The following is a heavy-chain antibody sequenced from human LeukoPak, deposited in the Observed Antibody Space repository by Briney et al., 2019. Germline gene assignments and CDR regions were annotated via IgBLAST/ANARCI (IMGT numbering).Heavy chain of an antibody. J-gene: IGHJ4*02. CDR1: GFTFSSYG. D-gene: IGHD1-26*01. CDR3: AKDSVGATYIEN. Sequence: GGSLRLSCAASGFTFSSYGMHWVRQAPGKGLEWVAVIWYDGSNKYYVDSVKGRFTISRDNSKNTLYLQLNSLRAEDTAVYYCAKDSVGATYIENWGQGTLVTVSS. CDR2: IWYDGSNK. V-gene: IGHV3-33*06.